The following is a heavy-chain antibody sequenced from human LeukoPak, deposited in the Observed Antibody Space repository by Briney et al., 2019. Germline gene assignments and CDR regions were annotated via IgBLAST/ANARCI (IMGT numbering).Heavy chain of an antibody. D-gene: IGHD3-22*01. CDR1: GFTSGNAW. Sequence: KTGRSLRLSCAASGFTSGNAWMSWVRQAPGKGLEWGGRIKTKTEGETTDYAAPVKGRFNISRDESKNTLYLQMNSLKTEDTAVYYCTTGLMRGSYPGDRSGYYKEPLYYYYYGMDVWGQGTTVTVSS. V-gene: IGHV3-15*01. CDR2: IKTKTEGETT. CDR3: TTGLMRGSYPGDRSGYYKEPLYYYYYGMDV. J-gene: IGHJ6*02.